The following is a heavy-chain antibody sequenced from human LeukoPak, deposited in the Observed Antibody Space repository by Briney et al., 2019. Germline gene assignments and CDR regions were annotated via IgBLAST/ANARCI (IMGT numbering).Heavy chain of an antibody. CDR3: ARGGYSGYDKYYFDY. CDR1: GFTVSSNY. CDR2: IYSGGST. D-gene: IGHD5-12*01. Sequence: PGGSLRLSCAASGFTVSSNYMSWVRQAPGKGLEWVSVIYSGGSTYYADSVKGRFTISRDNSKNTLYLQMNSLRAEDTAVYYCARGGYSGYDKYYFDYWGQGALVTVSS. V-gene: IGHV3-53*01. J-gene: IGHJ4*02.